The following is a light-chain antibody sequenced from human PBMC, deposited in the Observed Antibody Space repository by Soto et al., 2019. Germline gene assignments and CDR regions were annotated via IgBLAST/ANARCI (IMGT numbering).Light chain of an antibody. V-gene: IGLV2-11*01. CDR2: DVI. Sequence: QSVLTQPRSVSGSPGQSVTISCTGTSSDVGAYTYVSWYQQHPGKAPKLIIYDVIKRPSGVPDRFSGSKSGNTASLTISGLQDEDDADYFCASYTTRNILVFGTGTKVTVL. CDR3: ASYTTRNILV. J-gene: IGLJ1*01. CDR1: SSDVGAYTY.